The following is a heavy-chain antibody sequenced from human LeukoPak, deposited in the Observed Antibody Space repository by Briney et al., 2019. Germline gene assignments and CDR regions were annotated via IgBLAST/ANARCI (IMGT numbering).Heavy chain of an antibody. CDR3: AREIVAWDEVATTHYYYYGMDV. Sequence: ASVKVSCKASGYTFTGYYMHWVRQAPGQGLEWMGWINPNSGGTNYAQKFQGGVTMTRDTSISTAYMELSRLRSDDTAVYYCAREIVAWDEVATTHYYYYGMDVWGQGATVTVPS. D-gene: IGHD5-12*01. V-gene: IGHV1-2*02. CDR1: GYTFTGYY. CDR2: INPNSGGT. J-gene: IGHJ6*02.